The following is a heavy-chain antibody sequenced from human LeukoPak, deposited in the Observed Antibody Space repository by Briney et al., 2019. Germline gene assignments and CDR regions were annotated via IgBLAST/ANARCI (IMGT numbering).Heavy chain of an antibody. CDR1: GYTFTSSY. V-gene: IGHV1-46*01. D-gene: IGHD6-13*01. Sequence: GASVKVSCKASGYTFTSSYMHWVRQAPGQGLEWMGIINPSGGSTSYARKFQGRVTMTRDTSTSTVYMELSSLRSEDTAVYYCARDSIAAAHAFDIWGQGTMVTVSS. J-gene: IGHJ3*02. CDR2: INPSGGST. CDR3: ARDSIAAAHAFDI.